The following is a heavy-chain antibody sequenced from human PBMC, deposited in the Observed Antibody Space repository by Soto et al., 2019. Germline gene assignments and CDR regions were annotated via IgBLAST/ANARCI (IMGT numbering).Heavy chain of an antibody. CDR1: GFSFSTYG. CDR2: VSGGSGST. J-gene: IGHJ4*02. CDR3: AKWNGYGDY. D-gene: IGHD1-1*01. Sequence: VQLLESGGGLVQPGGSLRLSCAVSGFSFSTYGVTWVRQAPGKGLEWVGGVSGGSGSTHYADSVKGRFTITGDDYKNTVYLQMNSLRVEDTAVYYCAKWNGYGDYWGQGTLVTVSS. V-gene: IGHV3-23*01.